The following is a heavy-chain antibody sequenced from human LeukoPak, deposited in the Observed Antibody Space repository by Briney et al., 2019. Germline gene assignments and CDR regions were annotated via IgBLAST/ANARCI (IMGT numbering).Heavy chain of an antibody. CDR1: GFSLNTSGVG. V-gene: IGHV2-5*02. D-gene: IGHD5-24*01. J-gene: IGHJ4*02. CDR2: IYWDDDK. CDR3: AHSRRWLHSPLMGDFDY. Sequence: SGPTLVKPTQTLTLTCTFSGFSLNTSGVGVGWIRQPPGKALEWLALIYWDDDKRYSPSLKTRLTITKDTSKNQVVLTMTNMDPVDTATYYCAHSRRWLHSPLMGDFDYWGQGTLVTVSS.